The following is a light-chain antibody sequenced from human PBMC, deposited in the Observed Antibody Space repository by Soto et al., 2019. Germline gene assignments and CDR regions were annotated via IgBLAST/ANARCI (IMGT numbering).Light chain of an antibody. CDR2: EVS. CDR1: SSDVGGYNY. Sequence: QSALTQPASVSGSPGQSITISCTGTSSDVGGYNYVSWYQQHPGKAPKLMIYEVSNRPSGVSNRFSGSKSGNTASLTISGLQAEDEADYYCSSYTSSTTLDVVLGGGTKLTV. CDR3: SSYTSSTTLDVV. V-gene: IGLV2-14*01. J-gene: IGLJ2*01.